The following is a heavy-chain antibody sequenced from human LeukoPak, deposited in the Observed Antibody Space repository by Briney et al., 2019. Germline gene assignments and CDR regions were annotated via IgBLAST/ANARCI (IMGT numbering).Heavy chain of an antibody. CDR2: IKQDGSEK. V-gene: IGHV3-7*01. CDR3: ATTSYYYGMNV. CDR1: GFTFSSYA. J-gene: IGHJ6*02. D-gene: IGHD3-16*01. Sequence: GGSLRLSCAASGFTFSSYAMSWVRQAPGKGLEWVANIKQDGSEKYYVDSVKGRFTISRDNAKNSLYLQMNSLRAEDTAVYYCATTSYYYGMNVWGQGTTVTVSS.